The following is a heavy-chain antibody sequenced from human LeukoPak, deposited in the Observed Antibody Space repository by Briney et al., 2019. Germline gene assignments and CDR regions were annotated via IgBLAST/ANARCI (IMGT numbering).Heavy chain of an antibody. CDR1: GFTFSTYA. CDR2: ISYHGTNK. CDR3: ARESPYYGHPPGAFDI. D-gene: IGHD3-16*01. J-gene: IGHJ3*02. Sequence: PGGSLRLSCAASGFTFSTYAMHWVRQAPGKGLEWVAAISYHGTNKIYADSVKGRFTISRDNSMNTLFLQINSLSPEDTAVYYCARESPYYGHPPGAFDIWGQGTMVTVSS. V-gene: IGHV3-30-3*01.